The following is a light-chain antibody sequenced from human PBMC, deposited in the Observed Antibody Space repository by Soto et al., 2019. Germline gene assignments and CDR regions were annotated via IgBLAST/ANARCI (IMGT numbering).Light chain of an antibody. V-gene: IGKV1-39*01. Sequence: IEMTQSPSSLSASVGDRITITCRASQSMSLFLNWYQQKPGKAPKLLIYSASTLQSGVPSRFSGSGSGPDFTLTIASLQPEDSATYYCQQSYNLPWKFGPGTKVDIK. J-gene: IGKJ1*01. CDR2: SAS. CDR3: QQSYNLPWK. CDR1: QSMSLF.